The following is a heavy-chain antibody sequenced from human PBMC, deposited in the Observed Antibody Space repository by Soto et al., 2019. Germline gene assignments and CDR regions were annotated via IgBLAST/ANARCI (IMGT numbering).Heavy chain of an antibody. CDR3: ARSTFKDYYGMDV. V-gene: IGHV4-34*01. Sequence: SETLSLTCAVYGGSFSGYYWSWIRQPPGKGLEWIGEINHSGSTNYNPSLKSRVTISVDTSKKQFSLKLSSVTAADTAVYYCARSTFKDYYGMDVWGKGTTVTVSS. CDR1: GGSFSGYY. D-gene: IGHD3-16*01. J-gene: IGHJ6*04. CDR2: INHSGST.